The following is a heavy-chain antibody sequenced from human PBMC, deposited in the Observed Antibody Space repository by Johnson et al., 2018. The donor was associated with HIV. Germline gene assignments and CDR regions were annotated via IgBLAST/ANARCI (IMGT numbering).Heavy chain of an antibody. CDR3: ASGVVTLSFDI. D-gene: IGHD3-3*01. Sequence: VLLVESGGGLVQPGGSLRLSCAASGFTVSSNYMSWVRQAPGKGLAWVSVISSGGSTYYADSVKGRLTNSRDNANNSLYLQMNSLRAEDTAVYYCASGVVTLSFDIWGQGTMVTVSS. J-gene: IGHJ3*02. CDR2: ISSGGST. CDR1: GFTVSSNY. V-gene: IGHV3-66*01.